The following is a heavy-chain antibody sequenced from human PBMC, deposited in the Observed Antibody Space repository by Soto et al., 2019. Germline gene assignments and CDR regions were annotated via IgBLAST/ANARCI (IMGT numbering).Heavy chain of an antibody. D-gene: IGHD6-6*01. V-gene: IGHV1-69*13. Sequence: SVKVSCKASGGTFSSYAISWVRQAPGQGLEWMGGIIPIFGTANYAQKFQGRVTITADESTSTAYMELSSLRSEDTAVYYCASSIAARPDYYYGMDVWGQGTTVTVSS. CDR3: ASSIAARPDYYYGMDV. CDR1: GGTFSSYA. J-gene: IGHJ6*02. CDR2: IIPIFGTA.